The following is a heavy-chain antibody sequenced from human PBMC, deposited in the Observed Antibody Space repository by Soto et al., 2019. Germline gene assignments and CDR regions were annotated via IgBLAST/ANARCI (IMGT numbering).Heavy chain of an antibody. CDR3: ARAALRGHQDAGQPPTSQTLDY. CDR2: VNPSGNT. V-gene: IGHV4-34*02. CDR1: GETFSGYY. D-gene: IGHD5-12*01. J-gene: IGHJ4*02. Sequence: QVRLEQWGAELLKPSETLSLTCAVYGETFSGYYWTWIRQPPGGGLEWIGEVNPSGNTNYNSSLKSRVTVSADTSKNQFSLKLTSVTAADTAVYYCARAALRGHQDAGQPPTSQTLDYWGQGTLVTVSS.